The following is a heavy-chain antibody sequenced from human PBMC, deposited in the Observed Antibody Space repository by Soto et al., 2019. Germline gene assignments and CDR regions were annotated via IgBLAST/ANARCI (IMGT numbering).Heavy chain of an antibody. V-gene: IGHV5-10-1*01. CDR1: GYSFTSYW. Sequence: GESLKISCKGSGYSFTSYWLSWVRQMPGKGLEWMGRIDPSDSYTNYSPSFQGHVTISADKSISTAYLQWSSLKAPDTAMYYCARHFPCSGGSCYSMSYYYYDMYVCGQGTTVTVSS. CDR3: ARHFPCSGGSCYSMSYYYYDMYV. J-gene: IGHJ6*02. D-gene: IGHD2-15*01. CDR2: IDPSDSYT.